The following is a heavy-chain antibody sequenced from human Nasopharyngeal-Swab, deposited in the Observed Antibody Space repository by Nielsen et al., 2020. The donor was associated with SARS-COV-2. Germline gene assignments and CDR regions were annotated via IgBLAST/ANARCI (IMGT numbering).Heavy chain of an antibody. V-gene: IGHV3-15*01. J-gene: IGHJ5*02. Sequence: WIRQPPGKGLEWVGRIKSSTDGGTTDYIAPVKGRFNISRDDSKNTLYLQMTSLKTEDTAVYYCAADDVGSFSWGQGTLVTSPQ. CDR3: AADDVGSFS. D-gene: IGHD1-1*01. CDR2: IKSSTDGGTT.